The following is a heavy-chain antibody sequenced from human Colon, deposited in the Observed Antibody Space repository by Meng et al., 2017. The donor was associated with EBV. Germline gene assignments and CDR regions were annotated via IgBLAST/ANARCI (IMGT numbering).Heavy chain of an antibody. CDR2: IYYNGST. D-gene: IGHD3-10*01. Sequence: QFQLQQWGAGLLKPSETLSLTCGVSGGSISISSYYWGWIRQPPGKGLEWIGSIYYNGSTYYNPSLKSRVTISVDTSKNQFSLKLNSVTAADTAVYYCARRRYYYGSGSYHSYYFDYWGQGALVTVSS. V-gene: IGHV4-39*01. CDR1: GGSISISSYY. J-gene: IGHJ4*02. CDR3: ARRRYYYGSGSYHSYYFDY.